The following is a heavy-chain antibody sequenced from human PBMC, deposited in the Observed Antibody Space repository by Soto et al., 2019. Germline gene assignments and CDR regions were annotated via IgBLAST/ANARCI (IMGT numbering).Heavy chain of an antibody. CDR1: GGSSRAYH. D-gene: IGHD1-20*01. Sequence: GELQQWGTGPLKPSETLSLNCSVYGGSSRAYHWSWIRQSPGEGLERIGEFSYSGSLNYNPSLKGRVDVSLDTSTNHFSLTMTSVTAADTAVYFCAGGPRYWSFALWGRGTLVTVS. CDR2: FSYSGSL. J-gene: IGHJ2*01. CDR3: AGGPRYWSFAL. V-gene: IGHV4-34*01.